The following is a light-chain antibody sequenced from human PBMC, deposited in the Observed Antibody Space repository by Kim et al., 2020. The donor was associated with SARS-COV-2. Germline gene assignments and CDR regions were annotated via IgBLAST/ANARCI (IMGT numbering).Light chain of an antibody. CDR3: QQSNNWPRT. J-gene: IGKJ1*01. CDR2: DAS. CDR1: QSVGSN. V-gene: IGKV3-15*01. Sequence: ASPGERATLSCRASQSVGSNLAWYQQKPGQAPRLLIYDASTRATGIPARFSGSGSGTEFTLTISSLQSEDFAIYYCQQSNNWPRTFGHGTKVDIK.